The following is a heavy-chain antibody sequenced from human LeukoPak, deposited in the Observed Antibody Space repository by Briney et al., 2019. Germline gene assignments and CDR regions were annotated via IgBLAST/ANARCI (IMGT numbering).Heavy chain of an antibody. CDR3: ARALLYCSSTSCSFDY. Sequence: TGGSLRLSCAASGFTFDDYGMSWVRQAPGKRLEWVSGINWNGGSTGYADSVKGRFTISRDNAKNSLYLQMNSLRAEDTALYYCARALLYCSSTSCSFDYWGQGTLVTVSS. J-gene: IGHJ4*02. CDR2: INWNGGST. V-gene: IGHV3-20*04. D-gene: IGHD2-2*01. CDR1: GFTFDDYG.